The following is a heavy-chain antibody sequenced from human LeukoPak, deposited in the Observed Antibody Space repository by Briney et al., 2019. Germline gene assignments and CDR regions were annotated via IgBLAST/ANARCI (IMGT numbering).Heavy chain of an antibody. V-gene: IGHV3-48*03. CDR3: ARVERLRLGELSAPWAMDV. J-gene: IGHJ6*02. CDR1: GFTFSSYE. D-gene: IGHD3-16*02. CDR2: GSQSGATT. Sequence: PSGGSLRLSCAASGFTFSSYEIQWVRQAPGKGLEWISYGSQSGATTYFADSVKGRFIISRDNAKNSLYMQMNSLRAEDTAVYYCARVERLRLGELSAPWAMDVWGQGTTVTVSS.